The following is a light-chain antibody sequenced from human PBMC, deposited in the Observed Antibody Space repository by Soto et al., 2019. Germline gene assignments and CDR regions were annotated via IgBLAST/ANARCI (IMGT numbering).Light chain of an antibody. CDR3: QQYNNWPPYT. CDR1: QSVSSN. CDR2: GAS. V-gene: IGKV3-15*01. Sequence: EIVMTQSPATLSVYPGERATLSCRASQSVSSNLAWYQQKPGQAPRLLIYGASTRATGIPARFSGSGSGTEFTLTISSLQSEDFALYYCQQYNNWPPYTFGQGTKLEIK. J-gene: IGKJ2*01.